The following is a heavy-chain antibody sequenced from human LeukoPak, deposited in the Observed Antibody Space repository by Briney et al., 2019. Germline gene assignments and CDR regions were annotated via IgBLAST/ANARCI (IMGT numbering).Heavy chain of an antibody. J-gene: IGHJ6*04. CDR1: GFTFRSYA. CDR3: AKDKLMDV. V-gene: IGHV3-30*18. Sequence: GGSLRLSCAASGFTFRSYAMHWVRQAPGKGLEWVAVISYDGSNKYYADSVKGRFTISRDNSKNTLYLQMNSLRAEDTAVYYCAKDKLMDVWGKGTTVTVSS. CDR2: ISYDGSNK.